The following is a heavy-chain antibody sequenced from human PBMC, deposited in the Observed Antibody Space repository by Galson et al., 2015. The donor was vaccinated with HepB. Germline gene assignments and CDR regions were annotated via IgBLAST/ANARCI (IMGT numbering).Heavy chain of an antibody. V-gene: IGHV3-21*01. J-gene: IGHJ4*02. CDR1: GFTFSSYS. CDR2: ISSSSSYI. CDR3: ARDKSGWYYFDY. Sequence: SLRLSCAASGFTFSSYSMNWVRQAPGKGLEWVSSISSSSSYIYYADSVKGRFTISRDNAKNSLYLQMNSLRAEDTAVYYCARDKSGWYYFDYWGQGTLVTVSS. D-gene: IGHD6-19*01.